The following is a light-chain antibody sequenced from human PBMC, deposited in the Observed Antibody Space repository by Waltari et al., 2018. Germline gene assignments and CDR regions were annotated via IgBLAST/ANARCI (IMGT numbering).Light chain of an antibody. V-gene: IGKV3-11*01. CDR3: QHRHNWPPTFT. CDR2: DAS. Sequence: EIVLTQSPATLSLSPGDRATLSCRASQSVRNYLAWYRQKPGQAPRLLIYDASGGAPGIPARFSGSGSGTDFTLTISSLEPDDFAVYYCQHRHNWPPTFTFGQGTKLEVK. CDR1: QSVRNY. J-gene: IGKJ2*01.